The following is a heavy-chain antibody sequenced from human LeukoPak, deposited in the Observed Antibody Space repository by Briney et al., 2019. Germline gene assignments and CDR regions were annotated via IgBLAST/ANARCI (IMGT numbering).Heavy chain of an antibody. CDR3: AQDVRGGCSDAKCHY. V-gene: IGHV3-23*01. Sequence: QPGGSLRLSCAASGFTFGRRAMSWVRQAPGKGLEWVSDISGSGDRTDYADSVKGRFTISRDNSANKLYLQMNSLRVEDTAVYYCAQDVRGGCSDAKCHYWGQGTQVTVSS. CDR1: GFTFGRRA. J-gene: IGHJ4*02. D-gene: IGHD2-15*01. CDR2: ISGSGDRT.